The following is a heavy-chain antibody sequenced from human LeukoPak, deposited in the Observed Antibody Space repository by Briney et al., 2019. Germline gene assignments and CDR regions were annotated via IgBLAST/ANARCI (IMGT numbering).Heavy chain of an antibody. Sequence: GGSLRLSCAASGFTFSGYVVSWVRQAPGKGLEWVSAISGSGGNTYYADSVKGRFTISRDNSKNTLYLQMNSLRAEDTAIYYCAKFYDNSVLDYFDHWGQGTLVTVSS. J-gene: IGHJ1*01. D-gene: IGHD3-22*01. V-gene: IGHV3-23*01. CDR2: ISGSGGNT. CDR3: AKFYDNSVLDYFDH. CDR1: GFTFSGYV.